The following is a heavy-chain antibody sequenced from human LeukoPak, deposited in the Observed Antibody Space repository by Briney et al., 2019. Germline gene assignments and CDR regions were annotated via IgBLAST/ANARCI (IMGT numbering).Heavy chain of an antibody. CDR3: AKTLPYSGGWRATFDF. J-gene: IGHJ4*02. CDR2: IHYIGST. V-gene: IGHV4-39*01. Sequence: SDTLSLTCTVSGDSISSHSYFWGWIRQPPGKGLEWIGNIHYIGSTYNPSLKSRVTISVDTSTNQFSLKLGSVTAADTAVYCAKTLPYSGGWRATFDFWGQGTLVTVSS. D-gene: IGHD6-19*01. CDR1: GDSISSHSYF.